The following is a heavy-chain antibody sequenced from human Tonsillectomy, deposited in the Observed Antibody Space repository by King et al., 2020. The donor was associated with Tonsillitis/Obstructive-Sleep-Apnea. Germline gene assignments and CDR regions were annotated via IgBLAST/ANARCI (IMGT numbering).Heavy chain of an antibody. CDR3: ARGLVIPGYFEY. D-gene: IGHD3-16*02. CDR1: GFTVSSNH. V-gene: IGHV3-66*01. J-gene: IGHJ4*02. CDR2: IYSGGNI. Sequence: VQLVESGGGLVQPGGSLRLSCAASGFTVSSNHMSWVRQAPGKGLEWVSAIYSGGNIHYADSVKGRFTISSDNSQNTFYVQMNSLRAEDTAVYYCARGLVIPGYFEYWGQVTLVTVS.